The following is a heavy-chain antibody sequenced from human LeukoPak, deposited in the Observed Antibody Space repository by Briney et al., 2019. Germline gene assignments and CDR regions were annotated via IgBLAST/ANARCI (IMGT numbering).Heavy chain of an antibody. Sequence: GGSLRLSCAASGFTFSSYVMTWVRQAPGKGLERVSAISGAAASTYYADSVKGRFTISRDNSKNTLYLQMNSLRADDTPVYYCGKVTYRMVARPTYFNCWGQGTLVTVSS. CDR3: GKVTYRMVARPTYFNC. J-gene: IGHJ4*02. V-gene: IGHV3-23*01. CDR2: ISGAAAST. D-gene: IGHD2-15*01. CDR1: GFTFSSYV.